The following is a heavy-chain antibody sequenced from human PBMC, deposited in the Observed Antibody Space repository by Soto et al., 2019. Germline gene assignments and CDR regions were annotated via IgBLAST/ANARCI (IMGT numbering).Heavy chain of an antibody. CDR1: GGTFSRNT. Sequence: QVQLVESGPGVETPGSSVRFSCKASGGTFSRNTLNWVRQAPGQGVVGRGGIIPRIGTRNYAPTLQDRITIIADKSTNTAYMELNSLMSEDTAVYYCARGPGIYTSGPSERDQWGQGTLVTVSS. J-gene: IGHJ4*02. CDR2: IIPRIGTR. CDR3: ARGPGIYTSGPSERDQ. V-gene: IGHV1-69*06. D-gene: IGHD3-10*01.